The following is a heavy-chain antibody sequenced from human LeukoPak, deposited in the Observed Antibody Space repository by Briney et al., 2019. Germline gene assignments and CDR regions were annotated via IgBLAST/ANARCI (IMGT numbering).Heavy chain of an antibody. CDR3: ARLPSVFGVFVYYFMDV. CDR2: IYYSGST. CDR1: GGSISSDDYY. D-gene: IGHD3-3*01. Sequence: SETLSLTCTVSGGSISSDDYYWSWIRQPPGKGLEWIRYIYYSGSTYYNPSLKSRITISVNTSKNQFSLKLSSVTAADTAVYYRARLPSVFGVFVYYFMDVWGKGTTVTVSS. J-gene: IGHJ6*03. V-gene: IGHV4-30-4*08.